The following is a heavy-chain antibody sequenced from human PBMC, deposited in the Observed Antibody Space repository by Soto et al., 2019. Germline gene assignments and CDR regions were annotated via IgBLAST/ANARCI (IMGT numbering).Heavy chain of an antibody. J-gene: IGHJ6*02. D-gene: IGHD2-2*01. CDR2: IYPGDSDT. V-gene: IGHV5-51*01. CDR3: ARHDSSTSHYYDMDV. CDR1: GYSFTSYW. Sequence: GASVKISCKGSGYSFTSYWIGWVRQMPGKGLEWMGIIYPGDSDTRYSPSFQGQVTISADKSISTAYLQWSSLKASDTAMYYCARHDSSTSHYYDMDVWGQGTTVTVSS.